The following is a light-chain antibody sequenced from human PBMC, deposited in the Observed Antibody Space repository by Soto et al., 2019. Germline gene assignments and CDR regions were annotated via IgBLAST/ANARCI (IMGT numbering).Light chain of an antibody. CDR3: KQTYNALN. CDR2: SAS. J-gene: IGKJ5*01. Sequence: DIQFTHPPSSLCESVLDRVNLTCRVSQGISSYLNWYRQKPGKVPKLLIYSASNLQSGVPSRFSGSGSGTDFTLTISSLQPEDVATYYGKQTYNALNCGKGKRREIK. V-gene: IGKV1-27*01. CDR1: QGISSY.